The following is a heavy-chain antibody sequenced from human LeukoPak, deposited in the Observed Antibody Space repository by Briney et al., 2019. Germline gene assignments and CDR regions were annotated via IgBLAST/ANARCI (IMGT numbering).Heavy chain of an antibody. Sequence: TSETLSLTCTVSGGSISSSSYYWGWIRQPPGKGLEWIGSIYYSGSTYYNPSLKSRVTISVDTSKNQFSLKLSSVTAADTAVYYCARHGGTIIGVKYCTNGVCPVDYWGQGTLVTVSS. CDR1: GGSISSSSYY. CDR2: IYYSGST. D-gene: IGHD2-8*01. CDR3: ARHGGTIIGVKYCTNGVCPVDY. V-gene: IGHV4-39*01. J-gene: IGHJ4*02.